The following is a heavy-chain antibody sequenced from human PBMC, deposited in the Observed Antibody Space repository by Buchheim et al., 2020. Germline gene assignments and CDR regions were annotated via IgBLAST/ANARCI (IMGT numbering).Heavy chain of an antibody. V-gene: IGHV3-7*01. CDR3: ASSYNWNHGSKFDY. CDR1: RFTFSTYW. CDR2: IKQDDSEK. D-gene: IGHD1-14*01. Sequence: ELQLVESGGGLVQPGGSLRLSCAASRFTFSTYWMNWVRQAPGKGLEWVASIKQDDSEKYYVGSVMGRFTISRDNAKNSLYLQMNSLRAEDTAVYYCASSYNWNHGSKFDYWGQGTL. J-gene: IGHJ4*02.